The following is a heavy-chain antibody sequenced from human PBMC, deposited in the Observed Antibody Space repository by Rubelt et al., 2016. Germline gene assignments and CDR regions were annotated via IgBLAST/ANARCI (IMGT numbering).Heavy chain of an antibody. CDR2: INHSGST. CDR3: ARAPLGIAAGTSNWFDP. CDR1: GGSFSGYY. D-gene: IGHD6-13*01. Sequence: QVQLQESGPGLVKPSETLSLTCAVYGGSFSGYYWSWIRQPPGKGLEWIGEINHSGSTNYNPSLRSRVPISVGTPQTPFSLKLGSVTAADTALYFCARAPLGIAAGTSNWFDPWGQGTLVTVSS. V-gene: IGHV4-34*09. J-gene: IGHJ5*02.